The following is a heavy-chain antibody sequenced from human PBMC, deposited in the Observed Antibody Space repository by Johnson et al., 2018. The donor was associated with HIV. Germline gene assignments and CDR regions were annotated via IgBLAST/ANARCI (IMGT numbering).Heavy chain of an antibody. J-gene: IGHJ3*02. CDR3: AVTSIAGRPKWQDVFDI. Sequence: QMLLVESGGGVVQPGRSLRLSCAASGFTFSSYALHWVRQAPGKGLAWVAIISYDGSTEYYADSVKGRLPISRDNSKNTLYLQMKSLSPEDTAVYFCAVTSIAGRPKWQDVFDIWGQGTMVTVSS. D-gene: IGHD6-6*01. V-gene: IGHV3-30-3*01. CDR2: ISYDGSTE. CDR1: GFTFSSYA.